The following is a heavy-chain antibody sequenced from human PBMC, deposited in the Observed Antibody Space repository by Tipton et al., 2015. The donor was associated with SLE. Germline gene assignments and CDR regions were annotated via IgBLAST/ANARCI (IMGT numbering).Heavy chain of an antibody. V-gene: IGHV4-39*01. CDR3: ARGIEGAVGEH. CDR2: IHNGGST. Sequence: TLSLTCTVSGGSISSSSSSWIWVRQAPGKGLEWIGSIHNGGSTYYNPSLNSRVTTSVDTSKNQFSLSLGSVTAADTAVYYCARGIEGAVGEHWGQGALVTVSS. J-gene: IGHJ1*01. D-gene: IGHD1-26*01. CDR1: GGSISSSSSS.